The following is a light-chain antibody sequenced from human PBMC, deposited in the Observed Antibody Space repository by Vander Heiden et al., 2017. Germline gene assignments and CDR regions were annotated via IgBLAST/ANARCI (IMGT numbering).Light chain of an antibody. Sequence: DIQMIQSPSSLSASVGDRVTITCQASQDISNYLNWYQQKPGKAPKLLIYDASNLETGVPSRFSGSGSGTDFTFTISSLQPEDIATYYCQQYDNLPALTLGGGTKVEIK. CDR3: QQYDNLPALT. V-gene: IGKV1-33*01. CDR1: QDISNY. J-gene: IGKJ4*01. CDR2: DAS.